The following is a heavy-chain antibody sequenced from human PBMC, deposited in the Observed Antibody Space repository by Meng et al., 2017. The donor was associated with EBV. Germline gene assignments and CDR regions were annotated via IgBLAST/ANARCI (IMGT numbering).Heavy chain of an antibody. V-gene: IGHV3-30-3*01. CDR1: GFTLSGYA. J-gene: IGHJ4*02. CDR2: ISYDGSNE. CDR3: ARERTGYYAEY. D-gene: IGHD3/OR15-3a*01. Sequence: VQLGCTGGGVGQAGGSRILSCESSGFTLSGYAMHWIRQAPGKGLDWVAFISYDGSNEWYAGSVKGRFTISRDNSKNTLSLQMNSLRPEDTAIYDCARERTGYYAEYWGQGTLVTVSS.